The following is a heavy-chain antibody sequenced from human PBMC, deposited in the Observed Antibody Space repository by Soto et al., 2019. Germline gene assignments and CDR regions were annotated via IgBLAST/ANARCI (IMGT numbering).Heavy chain of an antibody. J-gene: IGHJ4*02. CDR2: IYYSGST. CDR3: ARGYGSIFDY. D-gene: IGHD3-10*01. CDR1: GGSISSGGYY. Sequence: SETLSLTCTVSGGSISSGGYYWSWIRQHPGKGLEWIGYIYYSGSTYYNPSLKSRVTISVDTSKNQFSLKLSSVTAADTAVYCCARGYGSIFDYWGQGTLVTVSS. V-gene: IGHV4-31*03.